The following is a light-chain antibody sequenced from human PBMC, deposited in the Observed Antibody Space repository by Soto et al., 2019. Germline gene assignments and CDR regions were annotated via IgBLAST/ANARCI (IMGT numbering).Light chain of an antibody. CDR3: QQYNSYSPGLYT. Sequence: DIQMTQSPSTLSASVGDSVTITCRASQSISSWLAWYQQKPGKDPKLLIYKASSLESGVPSRFSGSGSGTEFTLTISSLQPDDFATYYCQQYNSYSPGLYTFGQGTKLEIK. J-gene: IGKJ2*01. CDR2: KAS. V-gene: IGKV1-5*03. CDR1: QSISSW.